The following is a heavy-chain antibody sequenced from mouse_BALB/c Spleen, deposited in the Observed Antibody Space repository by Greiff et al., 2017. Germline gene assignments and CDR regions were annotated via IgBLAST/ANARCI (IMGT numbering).Heavy chain of an antibody. CDR3: ARGIYYGYDGSYFDY. V-gene: IGHV5-17*02. D-gene: IGHD2-2*01. CDR1: GFTFSSFG. Sequence: EVKLMESGGGLVQPGGSRKLSCAASGFTFSSFGMHWVRQAPEKGLEWVAYISSGSSTIYYADTVKGRFTISRDNPKNTLFLQMTSLRSEDTAMYYCARGIYYGYDGSYFDYWGQGTTLTVSS. J-gene: IGHJ2*01. CDR2: ISSGSSTI.